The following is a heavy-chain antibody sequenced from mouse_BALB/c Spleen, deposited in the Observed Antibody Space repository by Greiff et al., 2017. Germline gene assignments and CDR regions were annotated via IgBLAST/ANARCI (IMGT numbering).Heavy chain of an antibody. J-gene: IGHJ2*01. CDR3: ARVPITTYFDY. V-gene: IGHV5-15*02. Sequence: EVQLVESGGGLVQPGGSRKLSCAASGFTFSDYGMAWVRQAPGKGPEWVAFISNLAYSIYYADTVTGRFTISRENAKNTLYLEMSSLRSEDTAMYYCARVPITTYFDYWGQGTTLTVSS. CDR1: GFTFSDYG. D-gene: IGHD2-4*01. CDR2: ISNLAYSI.